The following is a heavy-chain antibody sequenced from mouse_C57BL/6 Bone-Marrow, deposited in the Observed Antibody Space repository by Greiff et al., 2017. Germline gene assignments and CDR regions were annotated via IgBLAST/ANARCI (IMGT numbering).Heavy chain of an antibody. J-gene: IGHJ3*01. V-gene: IGHV2-4*01. CDR3: AKRRRYYIFAY. D-gene: IGHD2-12*01. CDR2: IWSGGST. Sequence: VQLKQSGPGLVQPSQSLSITCTVSGFSLTSYGVHWVRQPPGKGLEWLGVIWSGGSTDSNAAFIARLSISKDNSKSQVFFKMNSLQADDTAIYYCAKRRRYYIFAYWGQGTLVTVSA. CDR1: GFSLTSYG.